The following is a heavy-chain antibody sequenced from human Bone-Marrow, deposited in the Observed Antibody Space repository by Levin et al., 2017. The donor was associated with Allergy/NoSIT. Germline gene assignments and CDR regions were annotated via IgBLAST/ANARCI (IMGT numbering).Heavy chain of an antibody. CDR1: GFTFSSYA. Sequence: LSLTCAASGFTFSSYAIHWVRQAPGKGLEWVAVITYNGSNGYYAESVKGRFTISRDNSKNTLYLQMNSLRTEDTAVYYCARPSFDSSGYNYYYGLDVRGQGTTVTVSS. V-gene: IGHV3-30-3*01. CDR2: ITYNGSNG. CDR3: ARPSFDSSGYNYYYGLDV. J-gene: IGHJ6*02. D-gene: IGHD3-22*01.